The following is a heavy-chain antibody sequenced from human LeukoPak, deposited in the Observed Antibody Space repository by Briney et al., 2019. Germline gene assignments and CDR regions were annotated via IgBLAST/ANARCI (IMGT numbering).Heavy chain of an antibody. Sequence: SETLSLTCTVSGYSISSGYYWGWIRQTPGKGLEWIGTIYYSGSTYDNPSLKSRVTTSVDTSKNQFSLKLSSVTAADTAVYYCARDRGYSYGYDYFDYWGQGTLVTVSS. CDR3: ARDRGYSYGYDYFDY. J-gene: IGHJ4*02. CDR2: IYYSGST. V-gene: IGHV4-38-2*02. D-gene: IGHD5-18*01. CDR1: GYSISSGYY.